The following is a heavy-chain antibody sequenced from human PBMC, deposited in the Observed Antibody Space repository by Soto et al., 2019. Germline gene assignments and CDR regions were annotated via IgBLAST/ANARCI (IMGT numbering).Heavy chain of an antibody. CDR2: IDPSDSYT. V-gene: IGHV5-10-1*01. J-gene: IGHJ4*02. CDR1: GYSFTSYW. CDR3: ARHFRYYYGSGSTLAFDY. D-gene: IGHD3-10*01. Sequence: EVQLVKSGAEVKKPGESLRISCKGSGYSFTSYWISWVRQMPGKGLEWMGRIDPSDSYTNYSPSFQGHVTISADKSISTAYLQWSSLKASDTAMYYCARHFRYYYGSGSTLAFDYWGQGTLVTVSS.